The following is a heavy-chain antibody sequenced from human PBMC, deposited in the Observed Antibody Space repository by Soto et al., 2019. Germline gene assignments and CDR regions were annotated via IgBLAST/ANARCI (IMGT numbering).Heavy chain of an antibody. CDR2: ISSSSSTI. V-gene: IGHV3-48*01. Sequence: EVQLVESGGGLVQPGGSLRLSCAASGFTFSSYSMNWVRQAPGKGLEWVSYISSSSSTIYYADSVKGRFTISRDNAKNPLYLQMNSLRAEDTAVYYCARDPNPRSYTESSDVWGQGTTVTVSS. CDR1: GFTFSSYS. D-gene: IGHD1-26*01. CDR3: ARDPNPRSYTESSDV. J-gene: IGHJ6*02.